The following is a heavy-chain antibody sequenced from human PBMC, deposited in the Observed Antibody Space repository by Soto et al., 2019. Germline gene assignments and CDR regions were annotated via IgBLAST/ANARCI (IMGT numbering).Heavy chain of an antibody. Sequence: EVQLLESGGGLVQPGGSLRLSCAASGFTFSSYAMSWVRQAPGKGLEWVSATSASGGSTYYADSVKGRFTISRDNSKNTLYLQINSLRAEDTAVYYCAKDDCSSTSCSFDYWGQGTLVTVSS. D-gene: IGHD2-2*01. CDR3: AKDDCSSTSCSFDY. V-gene: IGHV3-23*01. CDR1: GFTFSSYA. J-gene: IGHJ4*02. CDR2: TSASGGST.